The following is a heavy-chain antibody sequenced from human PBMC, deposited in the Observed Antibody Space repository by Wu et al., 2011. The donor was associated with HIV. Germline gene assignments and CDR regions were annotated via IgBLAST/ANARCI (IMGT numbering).Heavy chain of an antibody. D-gene: IGHD3-3*01. CDR3: ARSGVLRLARP. CDR2: VNPKSGAT. J-gene: IGHJ5*02. CDR1: GYRFADYS. V-gene: IGHV1-2*02. Sequence: QVQLVQSGAEVQKPGASVKVSCKTSGYRFADYSIHWVRQAPGHGLEWMGLVNPKSGATNYAQNFQGRLTMTTDTSTNMAFMELARLTSDDTAVYYCARSGVLRLARPWGQGTWSPSPQ.